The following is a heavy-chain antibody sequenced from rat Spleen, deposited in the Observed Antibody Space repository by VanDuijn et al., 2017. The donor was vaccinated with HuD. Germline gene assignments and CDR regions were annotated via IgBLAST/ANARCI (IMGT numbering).Heavy chain of an antibody. Sequence: EVQLQESGPGLVKPSQSLSLTCSVTGYSITSSYRWNWIRKFPGNKLEWMGYINSAGSTVYNPSLKSRIAITRDTSKNQFFLQVNSVTTEDTATYYCARDENGYLYTWFAYWGQGTLVTVFS. D-gene: IGHD1-7*01. CDR2: INSAGST. J-gene: IGHJ3*01. CDR3: ARDENGYLYTWFAY. CDR1: GYSITSSYR. V-gene: IGHV3-3*01.